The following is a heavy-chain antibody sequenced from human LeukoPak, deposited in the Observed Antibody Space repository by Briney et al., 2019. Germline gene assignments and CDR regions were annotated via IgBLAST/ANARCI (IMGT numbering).Heavy chain of an antibody. CDR2: IIGSGCTT. CDR3: AKGLQWLVAKYYFDY. V-gene: IGHV3-23*01. D-gene: IGHD6-19*01. CDR1: GFTFSSYA. Sequence: GGSMRLSCAASGFTFSSYAMSWVRQAPGKGVEWVSAIIGSGCTTCYANSVKGRFTISRDNSKNTLYLQMNSLRAEDTAVYYCAKGLQWLVAKYYFDYWGQGTLVTVSS. J-gene: IGHJ4*02.